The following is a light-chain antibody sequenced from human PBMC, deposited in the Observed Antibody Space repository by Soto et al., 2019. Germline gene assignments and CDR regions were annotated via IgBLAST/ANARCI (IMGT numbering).Light chain of an antibody. V-gene: IGKV1-5*03. CDR2: KAP. Sequence: DIQMTQSPSTLSASVGDRVTITCRASQSISSWLAWYQQKPGKAPKLLIYKAPSLESGAPSRFSGSGSGTEFTLTISSLQPDDFATYYCEQYNQYWTFGQGTKVEIK. CDR1: QSISSW. J-gene: IGKJ1*01. CDR3: EQYNQYWT.